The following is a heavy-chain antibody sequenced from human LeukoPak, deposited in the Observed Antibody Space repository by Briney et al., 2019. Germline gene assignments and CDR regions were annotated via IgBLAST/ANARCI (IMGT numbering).Heavy chain of an antibody. D-gene: IGHD6-13*01. CDR1: GYTFTSYY. Sequence: ASVKVSCKASGYTFTSYYMHWVRQAPGQGLEWMGWINPNSGGTNYAQKFQGWVTMTRDTSISTAYMELSRLRSDDTAVYYCARDWGSWFSYGMDVWGQGTTVTVSS. CDR3: ARDWGSWFSYGMDV. CDR2: INPNSGGT. V-gene: IGHV1-2*04. J-gene: IGHJ6*02.